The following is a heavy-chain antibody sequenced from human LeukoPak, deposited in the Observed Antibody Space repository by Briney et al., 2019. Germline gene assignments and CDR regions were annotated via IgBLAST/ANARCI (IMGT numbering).Heavy chain of an antibody. D-gene: IGHD2-2*01. CDR3: ARDVGEYCSSTNCYASHY. CDR2: INPNSGGT. J-gene: IGHJ4*02. Sequence: ASVKVSCKTSGYTFTDYYIHWVQQAPGQGLEWMGWINPNSGGTDYAQKFQGRVTMTSDTSITTAYMELSSLRSDDTAVYYCARDVGEYCSSTNCYASHYWGQGTLVTVSS. V-gene: IGHV1-2*02. CDR1: GYTFTDYY.